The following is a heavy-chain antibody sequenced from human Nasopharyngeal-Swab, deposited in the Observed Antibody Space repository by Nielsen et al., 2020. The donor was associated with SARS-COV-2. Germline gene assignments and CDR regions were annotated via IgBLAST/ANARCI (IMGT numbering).Heavy chain of an antibody. CDR3: ARGEQQLDYYYYMDV. CDR2: IIPIFGTA. Sequence: SVKVSCKASGGTFSSYAISWVRQAHGQGLEWMGGIIPIFGTANYAQKFQGRVTITADKSTSTAYMELSSLRSEDTAVYYCARGEQQLDYYYYMDVWGKGTTVTVSS. J-gene: IGHJ6*03. CDR1: GGTFSSYA. D-gene: IGHD6-13*01. V-gene: IGHV1-69*06.